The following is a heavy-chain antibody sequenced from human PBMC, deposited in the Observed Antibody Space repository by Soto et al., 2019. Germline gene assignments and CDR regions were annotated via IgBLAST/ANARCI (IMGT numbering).Heavy chain of an antibody. CDR1: GDSISSSKW. J-gene: IGHJ1*01. V-gene: IGHV4-4*02. Sequence: SETLSLTCAVSGDSISSSKWWIWGRLPPGKGLEWIGEIYHSGSTNYNPSLKSRVIISVDKSKNQFSLKLSSVTDADTAVYYCARGERQQQRDHCGQGTLVTGSS. CDR2: IYHSGST. D-gene: IGHD6-13*01. CDR3: ARGERQQQRDH.